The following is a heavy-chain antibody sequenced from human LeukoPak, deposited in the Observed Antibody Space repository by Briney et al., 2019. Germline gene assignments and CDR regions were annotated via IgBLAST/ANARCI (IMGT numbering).Heavy chain of an antibody. D-gene: IGHD6-19*01. CDR1: GFTFSNYA. Sequence: GGSLRLPCAASGFTFSNYAMSWVRQAPGKGLEWVSAISASGGGTYYADSVKGRFTISRDNSKNTLYLQINSLRAEDTAVYYCAKDKPPPYSSGYHFDYWGQGTLVTVSS. V-gene: IGHV3-23*01. CDR3: AKDKPPPYSSGYHFDY. CDR2: ISASGGGT. J-gene: IGHJ4*02.